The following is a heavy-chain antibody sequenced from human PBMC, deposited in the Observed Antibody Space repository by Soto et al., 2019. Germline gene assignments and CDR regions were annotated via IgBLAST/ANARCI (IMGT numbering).Heavy chain of an antibody. Sequence: GGSLRRYCATSGFTLSSYAKHWVRQAPGKGLEWVAVISYDGSNKYYADSVKGRFTISRDSSKNTLYLQMNSLRAEDTAVYYCARDLDCDFPYYFGYWGQVTLVTVSS. J-gene: IGHJ4*02. CDR2: ISYDGSNK. CDR3: ARDLDCDFPYYFGY. D-gene: IGHD2-21*02. V-gene: IGHV3-30-3*01. CDR1: GFTLSSYA.